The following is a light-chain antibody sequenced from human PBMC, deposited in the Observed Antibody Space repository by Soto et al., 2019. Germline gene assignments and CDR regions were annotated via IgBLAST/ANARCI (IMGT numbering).Light chain of an antibody. J-gene: IGKJ1*01. CDR1: QALRSSY. CDR3: QQYGNSTWT. Sequence: EIVLTQSPATLSLSQRKRATLASGASQALRSSYLAWYRQTLGLAPRVXIYATSSRETGIPDRVSGSGSGTDCTRTISRLEPEDVEVYDCQQYGNSTWTFGQGTKVDIK. V-gene: IGKV3D-20*01. CDR2: ATS.